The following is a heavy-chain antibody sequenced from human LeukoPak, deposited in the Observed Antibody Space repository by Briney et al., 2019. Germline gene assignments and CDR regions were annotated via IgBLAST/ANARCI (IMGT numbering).Heavy chain of an antibody. CDR1: GFTFSHYG. V-gene: IGHV3-23*01. CDR2: ISGSGGNT. CDR3: LLSPLHDFHY. J-gene: IGHJ1*01. Sequence: GASLTLSCAASGFTFSHYGMHWVRHTPRKGLEWLSGISGSGGNTYYADSVKGRFTISRDNSKNTLFLQMNSLRAEDTAVYYWLLSPLHDFHYWGQGTLGTGSS.